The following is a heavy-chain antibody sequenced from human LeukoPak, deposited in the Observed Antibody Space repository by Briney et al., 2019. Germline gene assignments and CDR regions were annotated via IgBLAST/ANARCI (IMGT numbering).Heavy chain of an antibody. CDR3: ARRRGIAAMSAFDI. CDR2: IFPADSDP. D-gene: IGHD6-13*01. CDR1: GYTFITYW. J-gene: IGHJ3*02. V-gene: IGHV5-51*01. Sequence: GESLKISCQGSGYTFITYWIGWVRQMPGKGLEWMGIIFPADSDPRYSPSFQGQVTFSADKSINTAYLQFSSLKASDTAIYYCARRRGIAAMSAFDIWGQGTMVAVSS.